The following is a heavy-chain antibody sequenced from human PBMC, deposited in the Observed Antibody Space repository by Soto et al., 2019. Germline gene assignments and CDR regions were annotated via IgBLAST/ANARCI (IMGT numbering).Heavy chain of an antibody. D-gene: IGHD2-2*01. CDR2: ISYDGSNK. J-gene: IGHJ4*02. Sequence: GGSLRLSCAASGFTFSSYGMHWVRQAPGKGLEWVAVISYDGSNKYYADSVKGRFTISRDNSKNTLYLQMNSLRVEDTAVYYCAKGYHNFDYWGLGTLVTVPQ. CDR1: GFTFSSYG. V-gene: IGHV3-30*18. CDR3: AKGYHNFDY.